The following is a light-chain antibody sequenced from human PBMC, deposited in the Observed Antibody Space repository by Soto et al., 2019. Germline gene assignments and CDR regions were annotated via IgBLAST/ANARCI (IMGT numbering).Light chain of an antibody. CDR3: QHYHIWPLT. CDR1: QSVSPT. Sequence: EIVMTQSPGILSVSPGESATLSCRASQSVSPTLAWYQQKPGQAPRLVIYSTSTRATGVPARFSGSGSGTASTLTITSLQSEDSAVYYCQHYHIWPLTFCPGTKVDIK. V-gene: IGKV3-15*01. J-gene: IGKJ3*01. CDR2: STS.